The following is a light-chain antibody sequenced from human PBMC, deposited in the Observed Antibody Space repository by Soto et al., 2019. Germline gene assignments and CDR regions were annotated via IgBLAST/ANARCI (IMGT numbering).Light chain of an antibody. CDR2: DVS. Sequence: QSALPQPASVSGSPGQSITVSCTGTSSDVGAYDYVYWYQHHPGKAPKLMIYDVSYRPSGVSNRFSGSKSGNTASLTISGLQAEDEDDYYCSSYTSSSTLVFGTGTKVTVL. CDR3: SSYTSSSTLV. V-gene: IGLV2-14*03. CDR1: SSDVGAYDY. J-gene: IGLJ1*01.